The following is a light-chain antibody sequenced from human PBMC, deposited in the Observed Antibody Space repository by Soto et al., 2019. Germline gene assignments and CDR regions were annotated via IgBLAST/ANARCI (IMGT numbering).Light chain of an antibody. J-gene: IGKJ1*01. CDR3: QQYNNYWA. V-gene: IGKV1-5*03. Sequence: DIQMTQSPSTLSASVGDRVTITCRASQSISSWLAWYQQKPGKAPKVLIYKASTLESGVPSRFSVNGSGTEFSLTISSLQPEYFATYYCQQYNNYWAFGQGTKVEIK. CDR1: QSISSW. CDR2: KAS.